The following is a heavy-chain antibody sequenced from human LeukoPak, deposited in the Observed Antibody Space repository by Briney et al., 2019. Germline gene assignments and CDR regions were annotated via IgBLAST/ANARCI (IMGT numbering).Heavy chain of an antibody. Sequence: SETLSLTCTVSGGSISSYYWSWIRQPPGKGLEWIGYIYYSGSTNYNPSLKGRVTISVDTSKNQFSLKLSSVTAADTAVYYCASIYDSSGYYPFDPWGQGTLVTVSS. J-gene: IGHJ5*02. CDR1: GGSISSYY. CDR2: IYYSGST. V-gene: IGHV4-59*01. CDR3: ASIYDSSGYYPFDP. D-gene: IGHD3-22*01.